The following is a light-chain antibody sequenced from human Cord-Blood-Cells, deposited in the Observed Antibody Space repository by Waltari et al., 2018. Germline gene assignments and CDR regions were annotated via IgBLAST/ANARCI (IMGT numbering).Light chain of an antibody. CDR1: SSDGGGYNY. V-gene: IGLV2-14*01. Sequence: QSALTQPASVSGSPGQSITISCTGTSSDGGGYNYVSWYQQHPGKAPKLMSYYVSNRPSGVSKRFSGSKSGNTASLTISGLQAEDEADYYCSSYTSSSTLVFGGGTKLTVL. J-gene: IGLJ2*01. CDR2: YVS. CDR3: SSYTSSSTLV.